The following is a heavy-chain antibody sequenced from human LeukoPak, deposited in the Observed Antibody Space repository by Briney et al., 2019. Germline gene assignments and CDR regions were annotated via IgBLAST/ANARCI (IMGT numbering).Heavy chain of an antibody. Sequence: GGSLRLSRAASGFTFSSYWMSWVRQAPGKGLEWVANIKQDGSEKYYVDSVKGRFTISRDNAKNSLYLQMNSLRAEDTAVYYCARDISSSSPFSDYWGQGTLVTVSS. J-gene: IGHJ4*02. V-gene: IGHV3-7*01. D-gene: IGHD6-6*01. CDR1: GFTFSSYW. CDR2: IKQDGSEK. CDR3: ARDISSSSPFSDY.